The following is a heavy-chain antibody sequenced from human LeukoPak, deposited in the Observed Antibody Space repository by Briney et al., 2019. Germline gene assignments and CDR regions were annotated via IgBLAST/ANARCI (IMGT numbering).Heavy chain of an antibody. CDR3: ARGPYYDFWSGYHNYMDV. V-gene: IGHV1-18*01. CDR1: GYTFTNYG. CDR2: ISTYNGYT. D-gene: IGHD3-3*01. Sequence: ASVKVSCKASGYTFTNYGISWVRQAPGQGLEGMGWISTYNGYTKYAQKLQGRITMTTDTSTSTAYMELRSLRSDDTAVYYCARGPYYDFWSGYHNYMDVWGKGTTVTVSS. J-gene: IGHJ6*03.